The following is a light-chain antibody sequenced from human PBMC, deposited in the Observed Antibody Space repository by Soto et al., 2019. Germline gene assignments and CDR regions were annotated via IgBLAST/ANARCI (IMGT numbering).Light chain of an antibody. CDR1: QSVSSN. J-gene: IGKJ2*02. Sequence: EIVMTQSPATLSVSPGERATLSCRASQSVSSNLAWYQQKPGQAPRLLIYGASTRATGIPARFSGSGSGTAFTLTISSLQAEDFAVYYCQQYNNWPPWTFGQVTKLEIK. CDR3: QQYNNWPPWT. V-gene: IGKV3-15*01. CDR2: GAS.